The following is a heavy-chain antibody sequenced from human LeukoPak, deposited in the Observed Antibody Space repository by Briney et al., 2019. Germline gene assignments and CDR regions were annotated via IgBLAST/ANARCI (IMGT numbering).Heavy chain of an antibody. D-gene: IGHD3-22*01. CDR2: ISAYNGNT. CDR3: ARVFLNYYDSSGPPDAFDI. J-gene: IGHJ3*02. V-gene: IGHV1-18*01. CDR1: GYTFTSYG. Sequence: GASVKVSCKASGYTFTSYGISWVRQAPGQGLEGMGWISAYNGNTNYAQKLQGRVTMTTDTSTSTAYMELRSLRSDDTAVYYCARVFLNYYDSSGPPDAFDIWGQGTMVTVSS.